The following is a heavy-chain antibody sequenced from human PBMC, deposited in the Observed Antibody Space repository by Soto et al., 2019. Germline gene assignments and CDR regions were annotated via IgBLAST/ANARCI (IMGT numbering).Heavy chain of an antibody. V-gene: IGHV3-23*01. J-gene: IGHJ2*01. D-gene: IGHD4-17*01. Sequence: EVQLLESGGGLVQPGGSLRLSCAVSGVTFNKYAMSWVRQPPGKGPEWVSAITGSGGLTYYADSVKGRVTVSRDNSKNLLFLQMNRLRDVATGTYYCAKGDYGGNSPYWYFDLWGRGTLVIVSS. CDR1: GVTFNKYA. CDR3: AKGDYGGNSPYWYFDL. CDR2: ITGSGGLT.